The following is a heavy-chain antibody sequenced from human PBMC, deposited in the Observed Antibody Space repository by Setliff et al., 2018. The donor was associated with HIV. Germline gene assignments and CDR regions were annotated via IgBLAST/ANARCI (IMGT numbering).Heavy chain of an antibody. CDR3: ARGYCTNAVCSDAFDI. CDR2: ISAYNGNT. J-gene: IGHJ3*02. V-gene: IGHV1-18*01. CDR1: GYTFTKYG. Sequence: ASVKVSCKASGYTFTKYGVSWVRQAPGQGLEWMGWISAYNGNTNYPQKFQGRITMTTDTSTSTAYMELRSLRSDDTAVYYCARGYCTNAVCSDAFDIWGQGTMVTVSS. D-gene: IGHD2-8*01.